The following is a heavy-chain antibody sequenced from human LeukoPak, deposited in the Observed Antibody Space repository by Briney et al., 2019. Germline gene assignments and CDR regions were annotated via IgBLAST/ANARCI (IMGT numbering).Heavy chain of an antibody. CDR2: INPNSGGT. Sequence: GASVKVSCKASGYTFTGYYMRWVRQAPGQGLEWMGWINPNSGGTNYAQKFQGRVTMTRDTSISTAYMELSRLRSDDTAVYYCARIAGREMATIPDAFDIWGQGTMVTVSS. V-gene: IGHV1-2*02. CDR3: ARIAGREMATIPDAFDI. CDR1: GYTFTGYY. J-gene: IGHJ3*02. D-gene: IGHD5-24*01.